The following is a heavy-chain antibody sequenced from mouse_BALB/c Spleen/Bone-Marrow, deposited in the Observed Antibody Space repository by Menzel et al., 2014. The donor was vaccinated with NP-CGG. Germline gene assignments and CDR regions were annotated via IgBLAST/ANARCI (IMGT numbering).Heavy chain of an antibody. CDR2: TYPGNNDS. V-gene: IGHV1-5*01. D-gene: IGHD2-1*01. Sequence: EVQLQQSGTVLARPGASVKMSCKASGSTFTSYWMHWVKQRPGQGLEWIGATYPGNNDSRYNQKFNDKAKLTAVTSTNTAHMELSSLTYEDSAVYYCAGYGNYFFDYWGQGTTLTVSS. CDR1: GSTFTSYW. J-gene: IGHJ2*01. CDR3: AGYGNYFFDY.